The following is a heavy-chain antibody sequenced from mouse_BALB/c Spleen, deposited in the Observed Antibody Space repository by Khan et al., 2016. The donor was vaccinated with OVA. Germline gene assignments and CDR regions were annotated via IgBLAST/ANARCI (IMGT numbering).Heavy chain of an antibody. CDR3: ARNDYYYYDPFPY. CDR2: INYSGNT. D-gene: IGHD2-4*01. CDR1: GYSITSEFA. V-gene: IGHV3-2*02. Sequence: EVQLQESGPGLVKPSQSLSLTCTVTGYSITSEFAWNWIRQFPGNKLEWMGYINYSGNTRFNPSLKSRTSITRDTSKNQFFLQLNSVTTEDTATYYCARNDYYYYDPFPYWSQGTLVTVSA. J-gene: IGHJ3*01.